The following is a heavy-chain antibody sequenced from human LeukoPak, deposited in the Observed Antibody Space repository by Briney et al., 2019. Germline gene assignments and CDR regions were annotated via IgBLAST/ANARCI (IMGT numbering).Heavy chain of an antibody. J-gene: IGHJ4*02. Sequence: GGSLRLSCAASGFTFSRYGMHWVRQAPGKGLEWVSAISGSGGSTYYADSVKGRFTISRDNSKNTLYLQMNSLRAEDTAVYYCAKALEVTAIFDYWGQGTLVTVSS. D-gene: IGHD2-21*02. V-gene: IGHV3-23*01. CDR1: GFTFSRYG. CDR2: ISGSGGST. CDR3: AKALEVTAIFDY.